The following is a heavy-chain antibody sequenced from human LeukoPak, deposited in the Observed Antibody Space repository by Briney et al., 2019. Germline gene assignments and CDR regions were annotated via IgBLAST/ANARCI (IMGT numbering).Heavy chain of an antibody. D-gene: IGHD6-13*01. CDR1: GGSISSYY. V-gene: IGHV4-4*07. CDR2: IYTSGST. CDR3: ARSSAAAGPNDY. Sequence: SETLSLTCTVSGGSISSYYWSWIRQPAGKGLEWIGRIYTSGSTNYNPSLKSRVTVSVDTSKNQFSLKLSSVTAADTAVHYCARSSAAAGPNDYWGQGTLVTVSS. J-gene: IGHJ4*02.